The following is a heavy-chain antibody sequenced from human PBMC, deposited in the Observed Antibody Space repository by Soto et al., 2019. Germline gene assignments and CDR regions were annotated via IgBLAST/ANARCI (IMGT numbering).Heavy chain of an antibody. V-gene: IGHV3-23*01. J-gene: IGHJ6*02. D-gene: IGHD3-3*01. CDR2: ISGSGGST. Sequence: GGSLRLSCAASGFTFSSYAMSWVRQAPGKGLEWVSAISGSGGSTYYADSVKGRFTISRDNSKNTLYLQMNSLRAEDTAVYYCAKDSFSATYYDFWSGPIADYGMDVWGQGTTVTVSS. CDR3: AKDSFSATYYDFWSGPIADYGMDV. CDR1: GFTFSSYA.